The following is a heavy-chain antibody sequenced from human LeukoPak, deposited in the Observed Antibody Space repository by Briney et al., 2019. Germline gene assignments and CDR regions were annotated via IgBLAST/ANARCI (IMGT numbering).Heavy chain of an antibody. Sequence: SETLSLTCTVSGSSISSGSYYWSWIRQPAGKGLEWIGRIYTSGSTNYNPSLKSRVTISVDTSKNQFSLKLSSVTAADTAVYYCARDRHSTVTTGYYYMDVWGKGTTVTVSS. J-gene: IGHJ6*03. CDR2: IYTSGST. CDR3: ARDRHSTVTTGYYYMDV. CDR1: GSSISSGSYY. D-gene: IGHD4-11*01. V-gene: IGHV4-61*02.